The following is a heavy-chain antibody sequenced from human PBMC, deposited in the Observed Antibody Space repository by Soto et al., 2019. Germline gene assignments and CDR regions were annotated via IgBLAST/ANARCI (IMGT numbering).Heavy chain of an antibody. CDR2: IKDGGRT. CDR1: GGSLSGYY. Sequence: QVQLQQWGAGLLKPSETLSLNCAVNGGSLSGYYWSWIRQPPGKGLEWIGEIKDGGRTNYSPSLKSRATISSDTSTTQFSLRLYAVTAADTGVYYCARAQEGVVATHWDQGTLVTVSS. V-gene: IGHV4-34*01. J-gene: IGHJ4*02. CDR3: ARAQEGVVATH. D-gene: IGHD5-12*01.